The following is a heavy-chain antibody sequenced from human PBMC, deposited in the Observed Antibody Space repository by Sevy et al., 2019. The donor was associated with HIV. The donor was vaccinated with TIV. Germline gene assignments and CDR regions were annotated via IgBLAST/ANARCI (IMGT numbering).Heavy chain of an antibody. V-gene: IGHV3-7*01. D-gene: IGHD1-26*01. CDR3: ARDPYSGSYYENY. J-gene: IGHJ4*02. CDR1: GFTLSNYW. Sequence: GESLKISCAASGFTLSNYWMSWVRQAPGKGLEWVANIKQDGSDKYYVDSVKGRFTISRDNAKNSLYLQMNSLRAEDTAVYYCARDPYSGSYYENYWGQGTLVTVSS. CDR2: IKQDGSDK.